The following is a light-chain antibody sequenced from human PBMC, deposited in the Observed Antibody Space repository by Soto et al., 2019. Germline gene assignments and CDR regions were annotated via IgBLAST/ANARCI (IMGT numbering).Light chain of an antibody. CDR1: QSVGTN. V-gene: IGKV3D-15*01. Sequence: DIVMTQSPGTLSLSPGESATLSCRASQSVGTNLAWYQKRPGQAPRLLIYDASNRATGTPARFSGSGSGTEFTLTISSLQPDDFATYYCQQYNSYSCGQGTKVDIK. CDR3: QQYNSYS. J-gene: IGKJ1*01. CDR2: DAS.